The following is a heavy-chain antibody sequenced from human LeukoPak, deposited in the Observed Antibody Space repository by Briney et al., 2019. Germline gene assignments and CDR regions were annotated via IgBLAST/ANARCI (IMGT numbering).Heavy chain of an antibody. Sequence: GGSLRLSCAASGFTFSSYWMHWVRQAPGKGLVWVSRINSDGSSTSYADSMKGRFTISRDNAKNTLYLQMNSLRAEDTAVYYCAKGGSRVEMATTLGYWGQGTLVTVSS. J-gene: IGHJ4*02. CDR3: AKGGSRVEMATTLGY. V-gene: IGHV3-74*01. CDR2: INSDGSST. D-gene: IGHD5-24*01. CDR1: GFTFSSYW.